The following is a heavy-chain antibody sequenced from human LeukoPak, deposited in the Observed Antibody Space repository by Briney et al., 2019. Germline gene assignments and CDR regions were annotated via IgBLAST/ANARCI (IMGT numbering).Heavy chain of an antibody. D-gene: IGHD4-11*01. CDR1: GGTFSSYA. CDR3: ARVEDYSNYGESYYFDY. V-gene: IGHV1-69*13. Sequence: SVKVSCKASGGTFSSYAISCVRQAPGQGLEWMGGIIPIFGTANYAQKFQGRVTITADESTSTAYMELSSLRSEDTAVYYCARVEDYSNYGESYYFDYWGQGTLVTVSS. CDR2: IIPIFGTA. J-gene: IGHJ4*02.